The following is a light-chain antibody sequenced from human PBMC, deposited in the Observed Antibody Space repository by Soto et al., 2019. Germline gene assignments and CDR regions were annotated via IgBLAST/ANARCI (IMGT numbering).Light chain of an antibody. J-gene: IGKJ1*01. CDR1: QSVSSN. CDR3: QQYNNWT. CDR2: GAS. V-gene: IGKV3-15*01. Sequence: EIVMTQSPATLSVSPGERATLSCRASQSVSSNLAWYQQKPGQASRLLIYGASTRATGIPARFSGSGSGTEFTLTISSLQSEDFAVYYCQQYNNWTFGQGTKVDIK.